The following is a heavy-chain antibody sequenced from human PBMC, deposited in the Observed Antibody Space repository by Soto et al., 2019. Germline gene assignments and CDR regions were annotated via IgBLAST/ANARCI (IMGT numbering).Heavy chain of an antibody. D-gene: IGHD6-19*01. Sequence: SESLSLACAVYVGSLSGYYWSWIRQPPGTGLEWCGEINHYGSTNYHPSLKSRVTISVDTSKNQFSLKLSSVTAADTAVYYCARGHLYSSGWYTQRGAEYFQHWGQGTLVTVSS. J-gene: IGHJ1*01. CDR2: INHYGST. V-gene: IGHV4-34*01. CDR1: VGSLSGYY. CDR3: ARGHLYSSGWYTQRGAEYFQH.